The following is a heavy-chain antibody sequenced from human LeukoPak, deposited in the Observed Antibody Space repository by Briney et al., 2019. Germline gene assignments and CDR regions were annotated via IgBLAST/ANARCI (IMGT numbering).Heavy chain of an antibody. V-gene: IGHV3-23*01. J-gene: IGHJ6*02. CDR3: AKEGYYYYGMDV. CDR1: GFTFSSYW. Sequence: GGSLRLSCAVSGFTFSSYWMSWVRQAPGKGLEWVSAISASGGSTYYADSVKGRFTISRDNSKNTLYLQMNSLRAEDTAVYYCAKEGYYYYGMDVWGQGTTVTVSS. CDR2: ISASGGST.